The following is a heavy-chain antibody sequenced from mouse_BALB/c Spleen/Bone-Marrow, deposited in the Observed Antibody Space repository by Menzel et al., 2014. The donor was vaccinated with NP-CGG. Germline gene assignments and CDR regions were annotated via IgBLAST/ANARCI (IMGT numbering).Heavy chain of an antibody. CDR3: ARQGYYGKGDY. CDR2: INPDSSTI. D-gene: IGHD2-1*01. Sequence: EVQLQQSGGGLVQPGGSLKLSCAASGFDFSRYWMSWVRQAPGKGLEWIGEINPDSSTINYTPSLKDKFIISRGNAKNTLYLRMSKVRSEDTALYYCARQGYYGKGDYWGQGATLTVSS. J-gene: IGHJ2*01. V-gene: IGHV4-1*02. CDR1: GFDFSRYW.